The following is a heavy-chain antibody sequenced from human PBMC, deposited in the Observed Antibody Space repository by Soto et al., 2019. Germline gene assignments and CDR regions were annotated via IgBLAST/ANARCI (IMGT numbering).Heavy chain of an antibody. CDR3: ARGVILPDY. CDR2: INHSGST. V-gene: IGHV4-34*01. CDR1: GGSFSGYY. Sequence: SETLSLTCAVYGGSFSGYYWSWIRQPPGKGLEWIGEINHSGSTNYNPSLKSRVTISVDTSKNQFSLKLSSVTAADTAAYYCARGVILPDYWGQGTLVTVSS. J-gene: IGHJ4*02.